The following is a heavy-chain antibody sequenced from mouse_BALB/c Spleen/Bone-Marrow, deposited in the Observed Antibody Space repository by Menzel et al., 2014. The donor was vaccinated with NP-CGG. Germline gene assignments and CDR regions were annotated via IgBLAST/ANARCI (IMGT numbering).Heavy chain of an antibody. J-gene: IGHJ4*01. V-gene: IGHV14-3*02. Sequence: EVQLQESGAELVKPGDSVKLSCTASGFNIKDTYMHWVKQRPEQGLEWIGRIDPANGNTKYDPKFQGKATITADTSSNTAYLQLSSLTSDDTAVYYCARWEYYAMDYWGQGTSVTVSS. D-gene: IGHD4-1*01. CDR2: IDPANGNT. CDR1: GFNIKDTY. CDR3: ARWEYYAMDY.